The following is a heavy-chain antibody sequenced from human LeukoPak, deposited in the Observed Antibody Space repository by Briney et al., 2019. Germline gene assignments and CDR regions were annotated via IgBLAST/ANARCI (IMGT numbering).Heavy chain of an antibody. D-gene: IGHD5-18*01. V-gene: IGHV3-15*01. CDR2: IKSKTDGGTT. CDR3: TTRRGYSYGSPHN. J-gene: IGHJ4*01. CDR1: GFTFSNAW. Sequence: GGSLRLSCAASGFTFSNAWMSWVRQAPGKGLEWVGRIKSKTDGGTTDYAAPVKGRFTISRDDSKNTLYLQMNSLKTEDTAVYYCTTRRGYSYGSPHNWGHGTLVTVSS.